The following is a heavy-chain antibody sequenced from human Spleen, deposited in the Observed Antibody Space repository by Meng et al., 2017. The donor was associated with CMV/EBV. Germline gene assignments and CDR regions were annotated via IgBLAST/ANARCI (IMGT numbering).Heavy chain of an antibody. D-gene: IGHD1-1*01. CDR1: GHTFSDYN. V-gene: IGHV1-2*02. Sequence: ASVKVSCKASGHTFSDYNIHRLRQAPGQGLEWMGWINPNSGGTSYAQKFQGRVTLTRDTSISTAYMELTSLRSDDTAVFYCARDLSWNDVGWFDPWGQGTLVTVSS. CDR2: INPNSGGT. J-gene: IGHJ5*02. CDR3: ARDLSWNDVGWFDP.